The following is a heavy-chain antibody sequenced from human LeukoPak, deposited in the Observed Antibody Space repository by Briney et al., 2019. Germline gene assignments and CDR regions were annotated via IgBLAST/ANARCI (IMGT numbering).Heavy chain of an antibody. CDR1: GFTFSTYS. D-gene: IGHD5-12*01. CDR2: VGGSSTSI. V-gene: IGHV3-21*01. J-gene: IGHJ4*02. Sequence: GGSLRLSCAASGFTFSTYSMNWVRQAPGKGLEWVSSVGGSSTSIYYAGSVKGRFTISRDNAKNSLYLQMNSLRAEDTAVYYCARVGYSGWNLEYWGQGTLVTVSS. CDR3: ARVGYSGWNLEY.